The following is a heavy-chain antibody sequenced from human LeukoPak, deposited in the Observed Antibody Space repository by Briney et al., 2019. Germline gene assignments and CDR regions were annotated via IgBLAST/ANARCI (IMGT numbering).Heavy chain of an antibody. J-gene: IGHJ4*02. CDR2: IIPRFNTT. D-gene: IGHD5-12*01. V-gene: IGHV1-69*05. Sequence: SVKVSCKASGRSFSTYAMNWVRQVPGQGLEWMGGIIPRFNTTKYAQKFQGRVTITTGESTATAYLELSSLRFEDTAVYYCVNTALGGFAFDYWGQGTLVTVAS. CDR1: GRSFSTYA. CDR3: VNTALGGFAFDY.